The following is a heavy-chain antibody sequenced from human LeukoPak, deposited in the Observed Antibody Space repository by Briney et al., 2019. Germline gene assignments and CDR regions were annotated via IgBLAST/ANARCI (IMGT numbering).Heavy chain of an antibody. D-gene: IGHD5-12*01. CDR3: VRTYDENPLGWFDP. CDR1: GTAFRTYA. V-gene: IGHV3-64D*06. CDR2: ISINGGST. Sequence: PGGSLRLSCSASGTAFRTYAMHWVRQPPGKGLYYVSAISINGGSTYYADSVRGRFTISGDNSKNTLYPQMSSLRPDDTAVYYCVRTYDENPLGWFDPWGQGTLVTVSS. J-gene: IGHJ5*02.